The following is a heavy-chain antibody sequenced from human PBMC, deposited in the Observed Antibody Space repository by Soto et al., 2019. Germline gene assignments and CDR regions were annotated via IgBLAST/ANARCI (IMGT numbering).Heavy chain of an antibody. V-gene: IGHV3-21*01. D-gene: IGHD6-19*01. J-gene: IGHJ4*02. CDR3: ARDSSGWSRDY. CDR2: ISGGSDYI. Sequence: EVQLVESGGGLVKPGGSLRLSCAASGFSFSYSSMSWVRQAPGKGLEWVSTISGGSDYINYMDSVKGRFTISRDNAENSLYLQMNSLRTDDTAVYYCARDSSGWSRDYWGQGTLVTVSS. CDR1: GFSFSYSS.